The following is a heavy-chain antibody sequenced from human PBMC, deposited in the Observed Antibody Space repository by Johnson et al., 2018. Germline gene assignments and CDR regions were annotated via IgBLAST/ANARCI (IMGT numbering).Heavy chain of an antibody. CDR1: GGSFSGYY. CDR3: ARDGYYDSSGFDY. Sequence: QVQLQQWGAGLLKPSETLSLTCAVYGGSFSGYYWSWIRQPPGKGLEWIGAINHSGSTNYNPSLKSRVTISVDTSKNQFSLKLSPVTAADTAVYSSARDGYYDSSGFDYWGQGTLVTVSS. V-gene: IGHV4-34*01. J-gene: IGHJ4*02. D-gene: IGHD3-22*01. CDR2: INHSGST.